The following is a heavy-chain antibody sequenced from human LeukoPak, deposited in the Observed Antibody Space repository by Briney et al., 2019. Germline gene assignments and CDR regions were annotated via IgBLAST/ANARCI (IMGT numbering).Heavy chain of an antibody. J-gene: IGHJ4*02. D-gene: IGHD3-16*01. CDR2: ISYTGELT. V-gene: IGHV3-23*01. Sequence: GGSLTLSCVPSGFPYHIYRMTWAPHARGGGGVGVAAISYTGELTLSAHSVRGRLALYRHNSKNTVFLQMSRPRAEDTALYYCGKGGLRFGYSFGDWGQGTLVTVSS. CDR1: GFPYHIYR. CDR3: GKGGLRFGYSFGD.